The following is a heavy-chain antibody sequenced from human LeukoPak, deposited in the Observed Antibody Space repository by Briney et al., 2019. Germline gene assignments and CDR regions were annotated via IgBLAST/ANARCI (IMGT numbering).Heavy chain of an antibody. CDR1: GFTFSNYD. CDR2: ISSGGGTIK. V-gene: IGHV3-48*03. CDR3: ARRYCSSTDCLFDY. D-gene: IGHD2-2*01. Sequence: PGGSLRLSCASSGFTFSNYDMNWVRQAPGKGLEWVSHISSGGGTIKYYADSLKGRFTISRDNAENSLYLQMNSLRAEDTAVYYCARRYCSSTDCLFDYWGQGTLVTVSS. J-gene: IGHJ4*02.